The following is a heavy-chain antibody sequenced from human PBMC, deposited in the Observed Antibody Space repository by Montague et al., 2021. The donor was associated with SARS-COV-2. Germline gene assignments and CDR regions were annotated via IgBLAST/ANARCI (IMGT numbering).Heavy chain of an antibody. CDR1: GFTFSRYE. CDR3: ARDLYYDSKGFDI. D-gene: IGHD3-22*01. V-gene: IGHV3-48*03. CDR2: ISSSGSTI. Sequence: SLRLSCAASGFTFSRYEMNWVRQAPGKGLEWVSYISSSGSTIYYXXSLKGRFTISRDNAKNSLYLQMNSLRAEDTAVYYCARDLYYDSKGFDIWGQGTMVTVSS. J-gene: IGHJ3*02.